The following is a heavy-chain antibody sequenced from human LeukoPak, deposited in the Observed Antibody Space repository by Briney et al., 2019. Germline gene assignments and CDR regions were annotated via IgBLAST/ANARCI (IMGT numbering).Heavy chain of an antibody. Sequence: SETLSLTCTVPGGSIRGFYWSWIRQPPGKGLEWIAYINYSGSTNYNPSLKSRVAMSVDTSKNQFSLKLSSVTAADTAVYYCATYSSSLEYFHPWGQGTLVTVSS. CDR3: ATYSSSLEYFHP. V-gene: IGHV4-59*01. D-gene: IGHD6-13*01. J-gene: IGHJ1*01. CDR2: INYSGST. CDR1: GGSIRGFY.